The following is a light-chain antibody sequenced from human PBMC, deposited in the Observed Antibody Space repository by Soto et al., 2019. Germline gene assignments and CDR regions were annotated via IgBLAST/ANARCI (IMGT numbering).Light chain of an antibody. V-gene: IGKV3-15*01. CDR1: QSVSSY. J-gene: IGKJ5*01. CDR3: QQYSSWPLIT. CDR2: GAS. Sequence: EIVMTQSPATLSVSPGEGATLSCRASQSVSSYLAWYQQKPGQAPRLLIYGASTRATGIPVRFSGSGSGTDFNLTISSQQSEDFAVYSCQQYSSWPLITFGQGTRLEIK.